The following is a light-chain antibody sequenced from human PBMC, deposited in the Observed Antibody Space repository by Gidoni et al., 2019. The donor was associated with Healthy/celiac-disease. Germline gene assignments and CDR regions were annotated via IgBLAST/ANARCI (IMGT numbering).Light chain of an antibody. CDR3: QQRRNWPPIT. CDR1: QSVKSY. J-gene: IGKJ5*01. Sequence: EIVLTQSPATLSLSPGERATLSCRASQSVKSYLSWYQQKPGQAPRLLIYDASNRATGIPARFSGSGSGTEFTLTISRLEPEDFAVYYCQQRRNWPPITFGQGTRLEIK. CDR2: DAS. V-gene: IGKV3-11*01.